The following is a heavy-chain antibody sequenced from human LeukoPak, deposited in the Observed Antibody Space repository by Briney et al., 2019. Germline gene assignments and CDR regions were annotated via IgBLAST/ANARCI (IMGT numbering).Heavy chain of an antibody. J-gene: IGHJ6*03. CDR2: TSSSMSYI. CDR3: ARDGRTDQVGYSYGYYYYDYMDV. V-gene: IGHV3-21*01. CDR1: GFTFSSYS. D-gene: IGHD5-18*01. Sequence: GSLRLACAASGFTFSSYSINWVRPAPGEGLEWVSSTSSSMSYIYYADSGKGRFTISKTNPKNSLYLQMNSLRVEDTAVYYCARDGRTDQVGYSYGYYYYDYMDVWGKGTTVTVSS.